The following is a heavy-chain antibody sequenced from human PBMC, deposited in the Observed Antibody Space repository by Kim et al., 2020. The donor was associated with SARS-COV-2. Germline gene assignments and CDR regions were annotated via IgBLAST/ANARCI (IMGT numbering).Heavy chain of an antibody. Sequence: RVTISVDTSKNQFSLKLSSVTAADTAVYYCARGVATIPRTEYYYYYGMDVWGQGTTVTVSS. J-gene: IGHJ6*02. CDR3: ARGVATIPRTEYYYYYGMDV. D-gene: IGHD5-12*01. V-gene: IGHV4-34*01.